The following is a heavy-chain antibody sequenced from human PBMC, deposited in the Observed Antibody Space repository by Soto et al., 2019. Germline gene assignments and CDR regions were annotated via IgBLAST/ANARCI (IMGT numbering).Heavy chain of an antibody. CDR3: ARVPSYGDYRTPIDY. J-gene: IGHJ4*02. CDR1: GGSFSGYY. D-gene: IGHD4-17*01. Sequence: QVQLQQWGAGLLKPSETLSLTCAVYGGSFSGYYWSWIRQPPGKGLEWIGEINHSGSTNYNPSLTSRVTISVDTSKNQFSLKLSSVTAADTAVYYCARVPSYGDYRTPIDYWGQGTLVTVSS. CDR2: INHSGST. V-gene: IGHV4-34*01.